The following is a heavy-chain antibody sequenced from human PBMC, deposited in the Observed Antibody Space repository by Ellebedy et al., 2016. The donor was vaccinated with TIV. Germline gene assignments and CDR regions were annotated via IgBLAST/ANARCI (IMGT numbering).Heavy chain of an antibody. CDR2: INSDGTST. D-gene: IGHD6-13*01. CDR1: GLTFSNYW. Sequence: GESLKISXADSGLTFSNYWMHWVRQAPGEGLVWIAGINSDGTSTTYADSVKGRFSISRDNARNTLHLQLNNLRVEDTAVYYCARLVRDSRIPSQWGQGTLVTVSS. J-gene: IGHJ4*02. CDR3: ARLVRDSRIPSQ. V-gene: IGHV3-74*03.